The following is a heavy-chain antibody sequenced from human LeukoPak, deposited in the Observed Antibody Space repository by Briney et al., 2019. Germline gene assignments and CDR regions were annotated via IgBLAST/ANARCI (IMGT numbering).Heavy chain of an antibody. D-gene: IGHD2-15*01. CDR2: INWNGGST. CDR1: GLTFDDYG. Sequence: PGGSLRLSCAASGLTFDDYGMSWVRQAPGKGLEWVSGINWNGGSTGYADSVKGRFTVSRDNAKNSLYLQMNSLRAEDTALYYCARDCSGGSCQVRDYWGQGTLVTVSS. J-gene: IGHJ4*02. CDR3: ARDCSGGSCQVRDY. V-gene: IGHV3-20*04.